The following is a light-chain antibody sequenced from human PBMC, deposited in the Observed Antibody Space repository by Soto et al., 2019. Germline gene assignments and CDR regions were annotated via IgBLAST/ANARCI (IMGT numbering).Light chain of an antibody. V-gene: IGKV1-9*01. CDR1: QGISSY. J-gene: IGKJ3*01. CDR2: AAS. CDR3: QQLNSNPPN. Sequence: DIQLTQSPSFLSASVGDRVTITCRASQGISSYLAWYQQKPGKAPKLLIYAASTLQSGVPSRFSGSGSGTEFTLSISSLQPEDFATYYCQQLNSNPPNFGPGTKVDIK.